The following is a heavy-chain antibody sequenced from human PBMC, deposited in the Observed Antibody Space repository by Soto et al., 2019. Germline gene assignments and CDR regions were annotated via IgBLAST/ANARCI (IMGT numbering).Heavy chain of an antibody. CDR3: ARVWTTVTNWFDP. CDR2: IYHSGST. D-gene: IGHD4-17*01. Sequence: SETLSLTCAGSGGSISSSNWWSWVRQPRGKGLEWIGEIYHSGSTNYNPSLKSRVTISVDKSKNQFSLKLSSVTAADTAVYYCARVWTTVTNWFDPWGQGTLVTVSS. CDR1: GGSISSSNW. J-gene: IGHJ5*02. V-gene: IGHV4-4*02.